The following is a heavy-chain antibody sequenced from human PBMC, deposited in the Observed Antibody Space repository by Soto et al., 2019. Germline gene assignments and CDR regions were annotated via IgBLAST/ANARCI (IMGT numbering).Heavy chain of an antibody. V-gene: IGHV3-33*01. D-gene: IGHD6-6*01. CDR1: GFTFSSYG. Sequence: QVQLVESGGGVVQPGRSLRLSCAASGFTFSSYGMHWVRQAPGKGLEWVAVIWYDGSNKYYADSVKGRFTISRDNSKNTLYLQMNSLRAEDTAVYCCARVLKVRAARPRVNGMEVWGQGTTVTGFS. J-gene: IGHJ6*02. CDR2: IWYDGSNK. CDR3: ARVLKVRAARPRVNGMEV.